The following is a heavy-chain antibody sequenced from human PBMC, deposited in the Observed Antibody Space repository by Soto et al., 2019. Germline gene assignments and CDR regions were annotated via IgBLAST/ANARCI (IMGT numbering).Heavy chain of an antibody. D-gene: IGHD3-10*01. Sequence: QLQLQESGSGLVKPSQTLSLTCAVSGGSISSGGDSWSWIRQPPGKGLEWIGYIYHSGSTYYNPSLKSRVTISVDRSKNQFSLKLSSVTAADTAVYYCARGGYYGSGNWFDPWGQGTLVTVSS. CDR1: GGSISSGGDS. CDR3: ARGGYYGSGNWFDP. V-gene: IGHV4-30-2*01. J-gene: IGHJ5*02. CDR2: IYHSGST.